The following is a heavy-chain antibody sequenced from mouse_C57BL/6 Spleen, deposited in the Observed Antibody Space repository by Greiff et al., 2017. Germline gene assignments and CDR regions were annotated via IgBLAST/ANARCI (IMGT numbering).Heavy chain of an antibody. CDR1: GYTFTSYW. V-gene: IGHV1-69*01. CDR2: IDPSDSYT. J-gene: IGHJ4*01. Sequence: VQLQQPGAELVMPGASVKLSCKASGYTFTSYWMHWVKQRPGQGLEWIGEIDPSDSYTNYNQKFKGKSTLTVDKSSSTAYMQLSSLTSEDSAVYYCARWGSLYAMDYWGQGTSVTVSS. CDR3: ARWGSLYAMDY.